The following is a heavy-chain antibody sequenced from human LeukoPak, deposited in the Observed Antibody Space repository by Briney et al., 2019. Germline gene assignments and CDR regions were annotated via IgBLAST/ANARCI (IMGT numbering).Heavy chain of an antibody. D-gene: IGHD1-14*01. J-gene: IGHJ4*02. V-gene: IGHV3-23*01. CDR2: VGGTSYYT. Sequence: GGSLRLSCAASGFAFSSHAMNWVRQAPGKGLEWVSVVGGTSYYTHYADSVKGRFTISRDNSKNTLYLQMSSLRAEDTAVYYCVKEAGGFDYWGQGTLVTVSP. CDR3: VKEAGGFDY. CDR1: GFAFSSHA.